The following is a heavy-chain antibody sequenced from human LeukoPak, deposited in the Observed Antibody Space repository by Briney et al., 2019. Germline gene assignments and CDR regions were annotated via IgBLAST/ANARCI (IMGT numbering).Heavy chain of an antibody. J-gene: IGHJ4*02. D-gene: IGHD3-16*01. Sequence: GGSLRLSCAASGFTFDDYAMHWVRQAPGKGLEWVSGISWNSGSIGYADSVKGRFTISRDNAKNFLYLQMNSLRAEDAAVYYCATEHWGPNSWGQGTLVTVSS. V-gene: IGHV3-9*01. CDR1: GFTFDDYA. CDR3: ATEHWGPNS. CDR2: ISWNSGSI.